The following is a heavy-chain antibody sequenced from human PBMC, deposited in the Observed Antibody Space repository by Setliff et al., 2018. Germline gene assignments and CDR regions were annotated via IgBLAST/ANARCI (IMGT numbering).Heavy chain of an antibody. D-gene: IGHD2-15*01. CDR3: ARDPVVGSFHNWFDP. Sequence: GASVKVSCKTSGYTFSSYGINWVRQAPGQGPEWIGWINTYNDETKYSPKIEGRATVTTETATNTVYLELRSLTSDDTAMDYCARDPVVGSFHNWFDPWGQGTLVTVSS. CDR1: GYTFSSYG. CDR2: INTYNDET. J-gene: IGHJ5*02. V-gene: IGHV1-18*01.